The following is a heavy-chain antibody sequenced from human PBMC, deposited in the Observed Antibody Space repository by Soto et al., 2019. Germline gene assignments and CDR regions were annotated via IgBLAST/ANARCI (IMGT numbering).Heavy chain of an antibody. CDR3: ARGDCSGGSCYYFDF. D-gene: IGHD2-15*01. V-gene: IGHV4-31*02. CDR2: IFYSGST. Sequence: SETLSLTCTVSGGSISSGGYFWSWIRQHPGKGLEWIGYIFYSGSTFYNPSLQSRVTTSVDTSKNQFSLKLTSVTAADTAVYYCARGDCSGGSCYYFDFWGQGTLVTVSS. J-gene: IGHJ4*02. CDR1: GGSISSGGYF.